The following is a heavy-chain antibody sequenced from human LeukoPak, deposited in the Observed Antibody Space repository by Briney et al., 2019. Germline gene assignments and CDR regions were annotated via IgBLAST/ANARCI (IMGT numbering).Heavy chain of an antibody. CDR3: AREIHGTTVSYSAYAFDI. J-gene: IGHJ3*02. V-gene: IGHV1-2*04. Sequence: GASVKVSCKASGYTFTGYYMHWVRQAPGQGLEWMGWINPNSGGTNYARKFQGWVTMTRDTSISTAYMELSRLRSDDTAVYYCAREIHGTTVSYSAYAFDIWGQGTMVTVSS. D-gene: IGHD4-17*01. CDR1: GYTFTGYY. CDR2: INPNSGGT.